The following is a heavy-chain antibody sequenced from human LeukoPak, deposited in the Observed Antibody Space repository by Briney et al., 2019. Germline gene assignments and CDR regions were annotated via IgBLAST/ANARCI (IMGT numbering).Heavy chain of an antibody. D-gene: IGHD5-18*01. V-gene: IGHV1-46*01. CDR1: GYTFTGYY. Sequence: ASVEVSCKTSGYTFTGYYIHWVRQAPGQGLEWMGIINPSDGRTSYGQKFQGRVTMTRDTSTSTVYMELSSLRSEDTAVYYCAREIGPRQLHLWASAFDYWGQGTLVTVSS. J-gene: IGHJ4*02. CDR2: INPSDGRT. CDR3: AREIGPRQLHLWASAFDY.